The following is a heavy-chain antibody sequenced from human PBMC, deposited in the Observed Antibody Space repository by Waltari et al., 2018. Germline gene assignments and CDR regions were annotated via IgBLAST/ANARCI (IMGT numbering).Heavy chain of an antibody. V-gene: IGHV4-34*01. J-gene: IGHJ6*02. D-gene: IGHD4-17*01. Sequence: QVQLQQWGAGLLKPSETLSLTCAVYGGSFSGYYWSWIRQPPGKGLEWIGEINHSGSTNYNPSLKSRVTISVDTAKNQFSLKLSSVTAADTAVYYCARGGRIWPTVTNYYYYGIDVLGQGTTVTVSS. CDR3: ARGGRIWPTVTNYYYYGIDV. CDR1: GGSFSGYY. CDR2: INHSGST.